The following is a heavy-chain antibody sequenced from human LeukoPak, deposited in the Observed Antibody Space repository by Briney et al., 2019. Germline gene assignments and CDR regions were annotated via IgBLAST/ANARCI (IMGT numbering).Heavy chain of an antibody. J-gene: IGHJ4*02. Sequence: SGTLSLTCAVSGGSISSGNWWRWVRQPPGKGLEWIGEIYHSGSTNYNPSLKSRVTISVDKSKNQCSLKLSSVPAADSAVYYCANSIGKGVLYVWGQGTLVTVSS. D-gene: IGHD3-10*01. CDR3: ANSIGKGVLYV. V-gene: IGHV4-4*02. CDR1: GGSISSGNW. CDR2: IYHSGST.